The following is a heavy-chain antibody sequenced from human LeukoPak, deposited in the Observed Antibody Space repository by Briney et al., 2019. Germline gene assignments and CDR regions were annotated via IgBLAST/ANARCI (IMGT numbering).Heavy chain of an antibody. J-gene: IGHJ4*02. CDR2: NYYSGST. Sequence: PSGTLSHTLPVSGCSLRHYHWSSLRPPPGKGLDSIGYNYYSGSTKYKLPLQSRVPIQVHKSKNQFPLKLSYVTAETTALYYFARGAGAGYNLHPFDYWGQGTLVTVSS. D-gene: IGHD5-24*01. CDR3: ARGAGAGYNLHPFDY. CDR1: GCSLRHYH. V-gene: IGHV4-59*08.